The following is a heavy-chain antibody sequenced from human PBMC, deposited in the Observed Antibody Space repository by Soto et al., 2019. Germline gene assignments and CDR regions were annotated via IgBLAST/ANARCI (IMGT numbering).Heavy chain of an antibody. CDR3: ASNSDATTLNYYYYYMDV. Sequence: GASGKVSWKAWGGSFSRYKISWGRQAPGKRKEGMGRNIPILRIANYAQKFQGRVTITADNSTSTAYMELSSLRSEDTAVYYCASNSDATTLNYYYYYMDVWGKGTTVTVFS. CDR1: GGSFSRYK. J-gene: IGHJ6*03. D-gene: IGHD1-26*01. CDR2: NIPILRIA. V-gene: IGHV1-69*02.